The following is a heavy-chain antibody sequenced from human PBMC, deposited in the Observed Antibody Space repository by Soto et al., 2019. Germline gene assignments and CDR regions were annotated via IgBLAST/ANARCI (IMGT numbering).Heavy chain of an antibody. J-gene: IGHJ4*02. CDR2: IVPMFGTS. V-gene: IGHV1-69*06. CDR3: NRGSVYDFWIGYL. D-gene: IGHD3-3*01. Sequence: QERLVQSGAEVRKPGSSVKVSCKVTGGTSTRYAINWVRQAPGQGLEWMGGIVPMFGTSKYAQKLQGRVTITADTSTNIAYMELRSLRSEDTSVYYCNRGSVYDFWIGYLWGQGTLVSVSS. CDR1: GGTSTRYA.